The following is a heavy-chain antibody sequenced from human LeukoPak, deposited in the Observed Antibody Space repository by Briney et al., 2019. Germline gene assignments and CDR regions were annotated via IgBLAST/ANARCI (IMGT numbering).Heavy chain of an antibody. CDR2: IYTSGST. J-gene: IGHJ5*02. V-gene: IGHV4-4*07. CDR1: GGSISSYY. Sequence: SETLSLTCTVSGGSISSYYWSWIRQPAGKGLEWIGRIYTSGSTNYNPSLKSRVTISVDKSKNQFSLKLSSVTAADTAVYYCARDREVIAARPEGWFDPWGQGTLVTVSS. CDR3: ARDREVIAARPEGWFDP. D-gene: IGHD6-6*01.